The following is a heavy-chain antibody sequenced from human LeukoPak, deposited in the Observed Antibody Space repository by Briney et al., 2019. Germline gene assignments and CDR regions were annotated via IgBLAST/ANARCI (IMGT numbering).Heavy chain of an antibody. CDR3: AKHRNTGYSSGWYLDY. CDR1: GFTFSSYG. V-gene: IGHV3-30*02. CDR2: IRYDGSNK. Sequence: GGSLRLSCAASGFTFSSYGMHWVRQAPGKGLEWVAFIRYDGSNKYYADSVKGRFTISRDNSKNTLYLQMNSLRAEDTAAYYCAKHRNTGYSSGWYLDYWGQGTLVTVSS. J-gene: IGHJ4*02. D-gene: IGHD6-19*01.